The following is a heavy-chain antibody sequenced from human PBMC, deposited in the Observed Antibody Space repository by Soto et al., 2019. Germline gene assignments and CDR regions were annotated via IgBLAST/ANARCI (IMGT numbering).Heavy chain of an antibody. CDR1: GGSFSGYQ. D-gene: IGHD3-10*01. CDR3: ARGLILWFGELSRRGGYYYYMDV. CDR2: INDSGNI. Sequence: QVQLQQWGAGLLKPSETLSLTCAVYGGSFSGYQWSWIRQTPGKGLEWIGEINDSGNINYNPSLRSRVTLLVDTAKKQISLKLSSVTAADTAVYFWARGLILWFGELSRRGGYYYYMDVWGKGTTVTVSS. V-gene: IGHV4-34*01. J-gene: IGHJ6*03.